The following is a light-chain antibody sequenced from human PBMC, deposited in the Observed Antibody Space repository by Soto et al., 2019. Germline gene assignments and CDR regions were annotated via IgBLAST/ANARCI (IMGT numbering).Light chain of an antibody. CDR3: SSFAGGDSPVL. J-gene: IGLJ3*02. Sequence: QSALTQPASVSGSPGQSITISCTGTSSDVGGYNYVSWYQQHPGKAPKLMLYEVSKRPSGVPDRFSASKSGNTASRTVSGLQAEDEAGYYCSSFAGGDSPVLFGGGTKLTVL. CDR1: SSDVGGYNY. V-gene: IGLV2-8*01. CDR2: EVS.